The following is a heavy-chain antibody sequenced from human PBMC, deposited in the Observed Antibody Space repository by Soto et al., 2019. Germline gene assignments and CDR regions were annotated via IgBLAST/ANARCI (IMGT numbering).Heavy chain of an antibody. CDR1: GGSINTFY. D-gene: IGHD5-12*01. V-gene: IGHV4-4*07. CDR2: IFSSGST. J-gene: IGHJ4*02. Sequence: SETLSLTCTVSGGSINTFYWSWVRQPAGKGLEWIGRIFSSGSTSFNPSLESRVAMSVDTSKNHFSLNLSSVTAADMAVYYCAREGSYSAYNFAHGIQLWSFDFWGQGDLVPVSS. CDR3: AREGSYSAYNFAHGIQLWSFDF.